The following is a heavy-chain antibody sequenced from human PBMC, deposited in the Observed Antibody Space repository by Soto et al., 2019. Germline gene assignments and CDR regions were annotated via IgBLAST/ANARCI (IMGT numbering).Heavy chain of an antibody. CDR1: GYSFTIYL. CDR2: IYPGDSDT. V-gene: IGHV5-51*01. Sequence: PGESLNISCKGSGYSFTIYLIGWVRQMPGKGLEWMGIIYPGDSDTRYSPSFQGQVTISADKSISTAYLQWSSLKASDTAMYYCATRSRYGSGSHNYYYGMDVWGQGTTVTVSS. J-gene: IGHJ6*02. D-gene: IGHD3-10*01. CDR3: ATRSRYGSGSHNYYYGMDV.